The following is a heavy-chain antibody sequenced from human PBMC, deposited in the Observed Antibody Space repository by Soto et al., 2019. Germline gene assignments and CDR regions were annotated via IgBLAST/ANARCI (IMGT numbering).Heavy chain of an antibody. CDR3: ARGSGGYDYVWGSYRYYYYHGMDV. J-gene: IGHJ6*02. V-gene: IGHV4-34*01. Sequence: SETLSLTCAVYGGSFSGYYWSWVRQPPGKGLEWIGEINHSGSTNYNPSLKSRVTISVDTSKNQFSLKLSSVTAADTAVYYCARGSGGYDYVWGSYRYYYYHGMDVWGQGTTVTVSS. D-gene: IGHD3-16*02. CDR1: GGSFSGYY. CDR2: INHSGST.